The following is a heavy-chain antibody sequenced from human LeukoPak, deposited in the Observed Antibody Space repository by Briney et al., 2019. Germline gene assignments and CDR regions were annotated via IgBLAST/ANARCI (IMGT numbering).Heavy chain of an antibody. D-gene: IGHD3-10*01. J-gene: IGHJ4*02. CDR3: ANRGKYYFDY. CDR2: ISDGGGGT. CDR1: GFTFSNYA. Sequence: PGGSLRLSCVASGFTFSNYAMSWVRQAPGKGLESVSSISDGGGGTYYADSVKGRFTISRDNSKNTLYLLMNSLRAEDTAIYYCANRGKYYFDYWGQGTLVTVSS. V-gene: IGHV3-23*01.